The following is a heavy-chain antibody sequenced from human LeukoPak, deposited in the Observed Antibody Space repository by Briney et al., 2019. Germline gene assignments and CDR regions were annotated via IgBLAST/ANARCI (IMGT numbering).Heavy chain of an antibody. Sequence: PGGSLRLSCAASGFTFDDYGMSWVRQAPGKGLEWVSYISSSSSTIYYADSVKGRFTISRDNAKNSLYLQMNSLRAEDTAVYYCARDLMEKRGYHYYYYMDVWGKGTTVTVSS. CDR3: ARDLMEKRGYHYYYYMDV. D-gene: IGHD1-1*01. V-gene: IGHV3-48*01. CDR1: GFTFDDYG. CDR2: ISSSSSTI. J-gene: IGHJ6*03.